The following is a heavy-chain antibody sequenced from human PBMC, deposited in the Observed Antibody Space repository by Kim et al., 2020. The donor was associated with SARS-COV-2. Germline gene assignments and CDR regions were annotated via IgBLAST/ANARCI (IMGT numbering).Heavy chain of an antibody. D-gene: IGHD5-12*01. CDR2: INHSGST. J-gene: IGHJ4*02. Sequence: SETLSLTCAVYGGSFSGYYWSWIRQPPGKGLEWIGEINHSGSTNYNPSLKSRVTISVDTSKNQFSLKLSSVTAADTAVYYCAILIVATIPVWGQGTLVTVSS. CDR1: GGSFSGYY. V-gene: IGHV4-34*01. CDR3: AILIVATIPV.